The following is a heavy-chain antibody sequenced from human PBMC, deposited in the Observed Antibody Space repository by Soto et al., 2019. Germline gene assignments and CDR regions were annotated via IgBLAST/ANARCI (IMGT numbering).Heavy chain of an antibody. CDR3: AKARYYDSTGYLYYFDY. V-gene: IGHV3-23*01. Sequence: GGSLRLSCAATGFTFSNYAMSWVRQAPGKGLEWVSSITGSGDYTYYADSVKGRFTISRDNSKNTLYLQMNSLRAEDTAVYYCAKARYYDSTGYLYYFDYWGQGTLVTVSS. CDR2: ITGSGDYT. CDR1: GFTFSNYA. J-gene: IGHJ4*02. D-gene: IGHD3-22*01.